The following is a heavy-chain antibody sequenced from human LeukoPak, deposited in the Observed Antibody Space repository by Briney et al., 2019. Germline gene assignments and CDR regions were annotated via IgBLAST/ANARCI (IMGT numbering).Heavy chain of an antibody. CDR3: ARDRRRCSGGSCYVYYYYYGMDV. J-gene: IGHJ6*02. V-gene: IGHV1-2*06. Sequence: WASVKVSCKASGYTFTGYYMHWVRQAPGQGLEWMGRINPNSGGTNYAQKFQGRVTMTRDTSISTAYMELSGLRSDDTAVYYCARDRRRCSGGSCYVYYYYYGMDVWGQGTTVTVSS. D-gene: IGHD2-15*01. CDR1: GYTFTGYY. CDR2: INPNSGGT.